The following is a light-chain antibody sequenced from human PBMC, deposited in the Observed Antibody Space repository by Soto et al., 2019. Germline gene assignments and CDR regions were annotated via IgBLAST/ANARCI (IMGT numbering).Light chain of an antibody. CDR1: NRDVGSYNL. J-gene: IGLJ3*02. V-gene: IGLV2-14*01. CDR2: EVR. CDR3: SSYTTTSTLV. Sequence: QSVLTQPASVSGSPGQSITIACTGTNRDVGSYNLVSWYQQRPGEAPKLIISEVRNRPSGISYRSTGSKSGNTASLTISGPQAEDEADYYCSSYTTTSTLVFGGGTKLTVL.